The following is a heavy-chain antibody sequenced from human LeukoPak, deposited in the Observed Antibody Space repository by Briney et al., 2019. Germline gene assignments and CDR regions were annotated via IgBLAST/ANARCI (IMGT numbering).Heavy chain of an antibody. V-gene: IGHV1-2*02. J-gene: IGHJ4*02. CDR1: GYTFTGYY. D-gene: IGHD5-12*01. CDR3: ARGRRGYINFDY. Sequence: ASVKVSCKASGYTFTGYYMHWVRQAPGQGLEWMGWINPNSGGTNYAQKFQGRVTMTRDTSISTAYMELSSLRSEDTAVYYCARGRRGYINFDYWGQGTLVTVSS. CDR2: INPNSGGT.